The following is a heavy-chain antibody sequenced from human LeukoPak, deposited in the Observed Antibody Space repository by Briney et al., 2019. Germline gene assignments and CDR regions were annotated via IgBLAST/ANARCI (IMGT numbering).Heavy chain of an antibody. V-gene: IGHV3-48*02. CDR2: IHSSGSTI. Sequence: GGSLRLSCTASGFTFSDYSMNWVRQAPGKGLEWASYIHSSGSTIYYADSVKDRFTNSRDNAKNSLYLQMNSLRDEDTAVYYCARDHWGNRGDYDFDYWGQGTLVTVSS. CDR3: ARDHWGNRGDYDFDY. D-gene: IGHD4-17*01. CDR1: GFTFSDYS. J-gene: IGHJ4*02.